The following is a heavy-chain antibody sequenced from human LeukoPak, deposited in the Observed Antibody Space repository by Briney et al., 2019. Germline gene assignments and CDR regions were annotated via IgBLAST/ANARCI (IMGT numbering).Heavy chain of an antibody. CDR3: AIYGSGSYDY. Sequence: PGGSLRLSCAASGFTFSSYEMNWVRQAPGKGLEWVSYISSSGSTIYYADSVKGRFTISRDNAKNSLYLQMNSLRAEDTAVYYCAIYGSGSYDYWGQGTLVTVSS. V-gene: IGHV3-48*03. CDR2: ISSSGSTI. J-gene: IGHJ4*02. D-gene: IGHD3-10*01. CDR1: GFTFSSYE.